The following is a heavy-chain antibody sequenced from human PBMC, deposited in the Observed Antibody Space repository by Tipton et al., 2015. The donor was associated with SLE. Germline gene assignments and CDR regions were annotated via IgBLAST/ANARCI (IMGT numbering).Heavy chain of an antibody. Sequence: GLVKPSETLSLTCTVSGGSISSSSYYWGWIRQPPGKGLEWIGSIYYSGSTYYNPSLKSRVTISVDTSKNQFSLKLSSVTAADTAVYYCARQEAVAGIGYWGQGTLVTVSS. J-gene: IGHJ4*02. CDR1: GGSISSSSYY. D-gene: IGHD6-19*01. CDR2: IYYSGST. V-gene: IGHV4-39*01. CDR3: ARQEAVAGIGY.